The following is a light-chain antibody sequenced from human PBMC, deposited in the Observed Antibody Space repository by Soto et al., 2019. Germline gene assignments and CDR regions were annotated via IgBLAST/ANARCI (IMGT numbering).Light chain of an antibody. V-gene: IGKV3-11*01. CDR2: DAS. J-gene: IGKJ4*01. Sequence: EIVLTQSPATLSLSPGERATLSCRASQSISRYLGWYQQKPGQAPRLLIYDASSRATGIPASFSGSGSGTDFTLTISSLEPEDVAVYYCQQRGSWPLTLGGGTKVDIK. CDR3: QQRGSWPLT. CDR1: QSISRY.